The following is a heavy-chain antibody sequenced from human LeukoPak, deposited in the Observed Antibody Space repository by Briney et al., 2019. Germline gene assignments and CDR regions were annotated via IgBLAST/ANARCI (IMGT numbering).Heavy chain of an antibody. CDR2: INHSGST. D-gene: IGHD2-2*01. J-gene: IGHJ4*02. V-gene: IGHV4-34*01. Sequence: PSETLSLTCAVYGGSFSGYYWSWIRQPPGKALEWIGEINHSGSTNYNPSLKSRVTISVDTSKNQFSLKLSSVTAADTAVYYCARALGYCSSTSCREDYWGQGTLVTVSS. CDR3: ARALGYCSSTSCREDY. CDR1: GGSFSGYY.